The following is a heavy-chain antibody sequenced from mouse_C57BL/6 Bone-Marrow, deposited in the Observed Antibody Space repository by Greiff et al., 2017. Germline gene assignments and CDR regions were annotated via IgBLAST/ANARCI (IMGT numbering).Heavy chain of an antibody. CDR3: TRDYSNYEREMDY. V-gene: IGHV5-9-1*02. Sequence: EVKLVESGEGLVKPGGSLKLSCAASGFTFSSYAMSWVRQTPEKRLEWVAYISSGGDYIYYAATVKGRFTISRENARNTLYLQMSSLQSADTAMYYCTRDYSNYEREMDYWGQGTSVTVSS. CDR1: GFTFSSYA. J-gene: IGHJ4*01. D-gene: IGHD2-5*01. CDR2: ISSGGDYI.